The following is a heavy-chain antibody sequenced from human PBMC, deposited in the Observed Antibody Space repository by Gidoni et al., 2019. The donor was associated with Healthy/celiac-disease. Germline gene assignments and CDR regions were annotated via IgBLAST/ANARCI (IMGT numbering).Heavy chain of an antibody. V-gene: IGHV4-39*02. CDR3: AREQQQLVYGGVWFDP. Sequence: QLQLQESGPGLVKPSETLSLTCTVSGGSISSSSYYWGWIRQPPGKGLEWIERIDYSGSTYYNPSLKSRVTISVDTSKNQFSLKLSSVPAADTAVYYCAREQQQLVYGGVWFDPWGQGTLVTVSS. CDR2: IDYSGST. CDR1: GGSISSSSYY. D-gene: IGHD6-13*01. J-gene: IGHJ5*02.